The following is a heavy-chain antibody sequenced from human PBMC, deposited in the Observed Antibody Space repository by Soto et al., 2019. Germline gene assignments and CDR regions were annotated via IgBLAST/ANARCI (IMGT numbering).Heavy chain of an antibody. V-gene: IGHV3-21*01. CDR1: GFTFSGHT. CDR3: ARCMGFDGSGYAFFDS. D-gene: IGHD3-10*01. CDR2: VSSSSSHI. Sequence: EVQLVESGGGLVKPGGSLRLSCAASGFTFSGHTINWVRQAPGKGLEWVSSVSSSSSHIYYADSVKGRFTVSRHNAEKSLYLQMNSLGAEDTAIYYCARCMGFDGSGYAFFDSWGQGTLVTVSS. J-gene: IGHJ4*02.